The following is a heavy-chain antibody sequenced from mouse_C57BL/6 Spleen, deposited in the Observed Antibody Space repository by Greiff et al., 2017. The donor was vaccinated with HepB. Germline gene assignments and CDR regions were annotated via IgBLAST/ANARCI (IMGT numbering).Heavy chain of an antibody. Sequence: QVHVKQSGAELMKPGASVKLSCKATGYTFTGYWIEWVKQRPGHGLEWIGEILPGSGSTNYNEKFKGKATFTADTSSNTAYMQLSSLTTEDSAIYYCARGGFITTVVALDYFDYWGQGTTLTVSS. CDR1: GYTFTGYW. J-gene: IGHJ2*01. CDR2: ILPGSGST. V-gene: IGHV1-9*01. CDR3: ARGGFITTVVALDYFDY. D-gene: IGHD1-1*01.